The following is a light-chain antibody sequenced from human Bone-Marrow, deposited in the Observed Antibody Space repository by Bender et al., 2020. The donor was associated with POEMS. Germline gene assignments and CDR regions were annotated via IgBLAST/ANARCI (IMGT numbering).Light chain of an antibody. CDR2: DDG. CDR3: QVWDRSTESCV. Sequence: SNVLTQPPSVSVAPGQTARITCGGDNIGIKSVHWYQHKTGQAPVLLVYDDGDRPSRIPERFSGSKSGNTATLTITRVEAGDEGDYYCQVWDRSTESCVVGSGTEVTVL. J-gene: IGLJ1*01. V-gene: IGLV3-21*02. CDR1: NIGIKS.